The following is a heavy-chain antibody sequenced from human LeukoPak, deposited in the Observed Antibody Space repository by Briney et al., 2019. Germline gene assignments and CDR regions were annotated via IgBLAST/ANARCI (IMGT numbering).Heavy chain of an antibody. Sequence: GGSLRLSCAASGFIFSNYDMHWVRQAPGKGLEWLAIVWYDGSDKYYADSVKGRFTVSRNNAENSLYLQMNSLRAEDTAVYYCSRVLYSSGWVFGGYCAMDVWGQGTTVTVSS. D-gene: IGHD6-19*01. CDR1: GFIFSNYD. J-gene: IGHJ6*02. CDR2: VWYDGSDK. V-gene: IGHV3-33*01. CDR3: SRVLYSSGWVFGGYCAMDV.